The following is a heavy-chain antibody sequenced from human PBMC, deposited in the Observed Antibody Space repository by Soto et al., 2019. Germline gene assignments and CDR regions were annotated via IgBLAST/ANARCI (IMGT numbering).Heavy chain of an antibody. D-gene: IGHD4-4*01. CDR3: ARDPPDFHSAFDF. CDR2: TYYRSKWYN. CDR1: GDSVSSNRAA. V-gene: IGHV6-1*01. Sequence: PQTLSLTCAISGDSVSSNRAAWNWIRQSPSRGLEWLGRTYYRSKWYNDYALFVKSRISINPDTSKNQFSLHLNSVTPDDTAVYYCARDPPDFHSAFDFWGQGTPVTVSS. J-gene: IGHJ4*02.